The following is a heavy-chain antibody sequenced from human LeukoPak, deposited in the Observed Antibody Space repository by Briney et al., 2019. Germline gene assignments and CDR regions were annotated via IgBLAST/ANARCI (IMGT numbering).Heavy chain of an antibody. J-gene: IGHJ3*02. V-gene: IGHV4-34*01. Sequence: PSETLSLTCAVYGGSFSGYYWSWIRQPPGKGLEGIGEINHSGSTNYSPSLKGRVTISVDPSKSHFCLTLSLVTAADTAVYYCARGAYYDILTGYSAAFDIWGQGTMVTVSS. CDR2: INHSGST. CDR3: ARGAYYDILTGYSAAFDI. CDR1: GGSFSGYY. D-gene: IGHD3-9*01.